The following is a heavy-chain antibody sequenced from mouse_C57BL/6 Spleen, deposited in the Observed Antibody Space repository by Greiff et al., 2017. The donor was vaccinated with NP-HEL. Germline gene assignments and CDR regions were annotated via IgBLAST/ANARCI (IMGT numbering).Heavy chain of an antibody. CDR1: GYTFTSYW. D-gene: IGHD1-1*01. CDR3: ARSGYGSSRYFDV. Sequence: VQLQQPGAELVMPGASVKLSCKASGYTFTSYWMHWVKQRPGQGLEWIGEIEPSDSYTNYNQKFKGKSTLTVDKSSSTAYMQLSSLTSEDSAVYYCARSGYGSSRYFDVWGTGTTVTVSS. V-gene: IGHV1-69*01. CDR2: IEPSDSYT. J-gene: IGHJ1*03.